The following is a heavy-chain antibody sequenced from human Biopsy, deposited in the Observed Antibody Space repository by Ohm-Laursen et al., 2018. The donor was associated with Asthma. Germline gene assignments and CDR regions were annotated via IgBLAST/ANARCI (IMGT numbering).Heavy chain of an antibody. CDR2: MYHSGSP. Sequence: PGTLSLTCTVSGGSITSSSYYWGWIRQPPGKGMEWIGSMYHSGSPYYHPSLKSRATISVDTSKNQLSLKMSSVTAADTAVYFCVSHQYSSSWSTFDYWGQGALVTVSS. J-gene: IGHJ4*02. V-gene: IGHV4-39*01. CDR3: VSHQYSSSWSTFDY. D-gene: IGHD3-22*01. CDR1: GGSITSSSYY.